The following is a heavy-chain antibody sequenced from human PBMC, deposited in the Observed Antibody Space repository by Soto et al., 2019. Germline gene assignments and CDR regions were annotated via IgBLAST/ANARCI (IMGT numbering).Heavy chain of an antibody. Sequence: GGSLRLSCAASGFTFSSYAMSWVRQAPGKGLEWVSAISGSGGSTYYEDSVKGRFTISRDNLKNTLYRQMNSLRAEDTAVYYCAKGIGGSYLPQLDYWGQGTLVTVSS. CDR3: AKGIGGSYLPQLDY. V-gene: IGHV3-23*01. CDR2: ISGSGGST. J-gene: IGHJ4*02. CDR1: GFTFSSYA. D-gene: IGHD1-26*01.